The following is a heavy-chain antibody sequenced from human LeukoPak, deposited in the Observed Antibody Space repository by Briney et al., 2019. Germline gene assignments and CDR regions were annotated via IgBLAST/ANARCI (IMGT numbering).Heavy chain of an antibody. Sequence: ASVKVSCKASGYTFTGYYMHWVRQAPGQGLEWMGWINPNTGGTNYAQKFQGRVTMTRDTSISTVYMELNRLRSDDTAIYYCARSHRYYDSSAYYTGAKYYFDYWGQGTLVTVSS. D-gene: IGHD3-22*01. J-gene: IGHJ4*02. CDR2: INPNTGGT. CDR3: ARSHRYYDSSAYYTGAKYYFDY. V-gene: IGHV1-2*02. CDR1: GYTFTGYY.